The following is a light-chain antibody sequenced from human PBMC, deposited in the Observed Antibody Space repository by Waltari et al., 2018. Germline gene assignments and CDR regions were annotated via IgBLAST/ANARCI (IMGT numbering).Light chain of an antibody. Sequence: VSVAPGKTARISCGGTSLGTKTVHWYQQKPGQAPVLVIHYDSGRPSGIPERFSGSTSGNTATLTIKWVEAGDEAEYFCQVWDFTQGVFGGGKKLTVL. J-gene: IGLJ3*02. V-gene: IGLV3-21*04. CDR1: SLGTKT. CDR3: QVWDFTQGV. CDR2: YDS.